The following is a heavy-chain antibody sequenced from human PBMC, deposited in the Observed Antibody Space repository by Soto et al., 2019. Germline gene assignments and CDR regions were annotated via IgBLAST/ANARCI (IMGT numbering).Heavy chain of an antibody. CDR2: IVLGNGNT. Sequence: SVKVSCKASGFTFSSSAVQWARQARGQRLEWIGWIVLGNGNTNYAQKFQERVTITRDMSTSTAYMEVRSLTSDDTAVYYCATRIGNIGWYWLDTWGQGTLVTVSS. J-gene: IGHJ5*02. D-gene: IGHD6-19*01. V-gene: IGHV1-58*01. CDR1: GFTFSSSA. CDR3: ATRIGNIGWYWLDT.